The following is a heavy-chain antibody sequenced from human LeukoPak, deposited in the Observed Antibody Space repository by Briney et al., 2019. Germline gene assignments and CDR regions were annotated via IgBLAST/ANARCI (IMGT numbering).Heavy chain of an antibody. J-gene: IGHJ3*01. Sequence: GGSLRLSCAASGFTFSNYDMSWVRQAPGQGLMWVSHVNEDGSRTTYADPVKGRFTVSRDNARGTLYLEMNNLAVDDTAVYYCTRGHASGWTRDAFDLWGQGTMVTVSS. CDR2: VNEDGSRT. D-gene: IGHD6-19*01. CDR3: TRGHASGWTRDAFDL. CDR1: GFTFSNYD. V-gene: IGHV3-74*01.